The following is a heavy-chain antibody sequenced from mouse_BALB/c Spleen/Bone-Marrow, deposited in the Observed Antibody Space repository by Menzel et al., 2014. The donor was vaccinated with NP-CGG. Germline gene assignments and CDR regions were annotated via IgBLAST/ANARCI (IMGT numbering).Heavy chain of an antibody. D-gene: IGHD2-2*01. V-gene: IGHV14-3*02. CDR3: ASYVYGYYFDY. CDR1: GFNIKDTY. J-gene: IGHJ2*01. CDR2: IDPANGNT. Sequence: DVQLQESGAELVKPGASVKLSYTASGFNIKDTYMHWVKQRPEQGLEWIGRIDPANGNTKYDPKFQGKATITADTSSNTAYLQLSSLASEDTAVYYCASYVYGYYFDYWGQGTTLTVSS.